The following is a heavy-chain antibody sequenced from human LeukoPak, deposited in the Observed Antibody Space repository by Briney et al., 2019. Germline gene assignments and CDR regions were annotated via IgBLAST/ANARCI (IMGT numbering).Heavy chain of an antibody. CDR2: IYYSGST. CDR1: GGSISSSSYY. J-gene: IGHJ4*02. CDR3: ARERRSSGAGRYYYFDY. V-gene: IGHV4-39*07. Sequence: ASETLSLTCTVSGGSISSSSYYWGWIRQPPGKGLEWIGSIYYSGSTYYNPSLKSRVTISVDTSKNQFSLKLSSVTAADTAVYYCARERRSSGAGRYYYFDYWGQGTLVTVSS. D-gene: IGHD1-26*01.